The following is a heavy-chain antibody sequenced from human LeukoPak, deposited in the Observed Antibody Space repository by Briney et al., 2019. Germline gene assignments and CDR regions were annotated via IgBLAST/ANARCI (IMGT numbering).Heavy chain of an antibody. D-gene: IGHD1-26*01. CDR2: IRYDGSNK. Sequence: PGGSLRLSCAASGFTFSSYGMHWVRQAPGKGLERVAFIRYDGSNKYYADSVKGRFTISRDNSKNTLYLQMNSLRAEDTAVYYCAKPQLGRELLAPDAFDIWGQGTMVTVSS. V-gene: IGHV3-30*02. CDR1: GFTFSSYG. CDR3: AKPQLGRELLAPDAFDI. J-gene: IGHJ3*02.